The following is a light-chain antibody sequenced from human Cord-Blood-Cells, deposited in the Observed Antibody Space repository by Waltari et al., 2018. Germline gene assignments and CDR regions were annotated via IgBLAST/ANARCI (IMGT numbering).Light chain of an antibody. Sequence: QSALTQPRPVSGSPGQSVTIPCTATSSVVGGYNYVSWYQQHPGKAPNLMCYHVSQRPSGVPDRFSGSKSGTTASLTISGLQAEDEADYYCCSYAGSYTLVFGGGTKLTVL. CDR2: HVS. J-gene: IGLJ3*02. V-gene: IGLV2-11*01. CDR3: CSYAGSYTLV. CDR1: SSVVGGYNY.